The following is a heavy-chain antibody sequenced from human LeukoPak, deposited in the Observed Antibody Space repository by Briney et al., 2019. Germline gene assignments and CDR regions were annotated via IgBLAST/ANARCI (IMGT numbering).Heavy chain of an antibody. CDR3: GRDSGYSYGYGVDY. CDR2: IYYSGST. J-gene: IGHJ4*02. CDR1: GGSISSYY. V-gene: IGHV4-59*01. Sequence: SETLSLTCTVSGGSISSYYWSWIRQPPGKGLEWIGYIYYSGSTNYNPSLKSRVTISVDTSKNQFSLKLSSVTAADTAVYYCGRDSGYSYGYGVDYWGQGTLVTVSS. D-gene: IGHD5-18*01.